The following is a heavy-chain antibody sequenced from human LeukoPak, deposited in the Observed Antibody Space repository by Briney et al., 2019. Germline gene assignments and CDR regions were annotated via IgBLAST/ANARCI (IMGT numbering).Heavy chain of an antibody. CDR2: IYYSGST. D-gene: IGHD3-10*01. Sequence: SETLSLTCTVSGGSISSSSYYWGWIRQPPGKGLEWIGSIYYSGSTYYNPSLKSRVTISVDTSKNQFSLKLSSVTAADTAVYYCARDDGMVRGVYYYGMDVWGQGTTVTVSS. CDR1: GGSISSSSYY. V-gene: IGHV4-39*07. CDR3: ARDDGMVRGVYYYGMDV. J-gene: IGHJ6*02.